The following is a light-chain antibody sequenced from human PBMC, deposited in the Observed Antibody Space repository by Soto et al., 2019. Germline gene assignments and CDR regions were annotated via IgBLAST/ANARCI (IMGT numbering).Light chain of an antibody. Sequence: DIQMTQSPSSLSASVGDRVTITCRASRSVSNYLNWYQQKPGKAPKLLIYAASSLQSGVPSRFSGSGSGTDFPLTIRSLQPEDFATYYCQQSHSIPLTFGQGTKVEIK. CDR3: QQSHSIPLT. CDR2: AAS. V-gene: IGKV1-39*01. J-gene: IGKJ1*01. CDR1: RSVSNY.